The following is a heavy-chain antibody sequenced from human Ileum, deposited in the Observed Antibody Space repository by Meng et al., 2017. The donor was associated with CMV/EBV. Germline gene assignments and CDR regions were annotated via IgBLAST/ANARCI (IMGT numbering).Heavy chain of an antibody. J-gene: IGHJ4*02. CDR3: VASSVIAPFY. CDR1: GFHFKVYY. D-gene: IGHD3-16*02. Sequence: LSCAASGFHFKVYYMGWIRQAPGKGLEWISYITDTGSLIYYADSIRGRFTISRDNAKNALYLQMNSLRAEDAAVYYCVASSVIAPFYWGQGTLVTVSS. CDR2: ITDTGSLI. V-gene: IGHV3-11*04.